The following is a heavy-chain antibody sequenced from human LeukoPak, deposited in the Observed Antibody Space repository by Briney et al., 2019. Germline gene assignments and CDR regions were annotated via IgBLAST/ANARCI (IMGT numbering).Heavy chain of an antibody. D-gene: IGHD1-26*01. CDR1: GFTFSSYG. CDR3: AKDQGSYYWGDAFNI. V-gene: IGHV3-30*18. CDR2: ISYDGSNK. Sequence: PGRSLRLSCGASGFTFSSYGMHWVRQAPGKGLEWVAVISYDGSNKYCADSVKGRFTISRDNSKNTLYLQMNSLRAEDTAVYYCAKDQGSYYWGDAFNIWGQGTMVTVSS. J-gene: IGHJ3*02.